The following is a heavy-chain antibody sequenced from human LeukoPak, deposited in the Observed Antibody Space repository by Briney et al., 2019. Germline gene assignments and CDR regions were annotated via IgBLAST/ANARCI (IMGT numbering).Heavy chain of an antibody. CDR3: ARDAKVGSWQQLVTGWFDP. Sequence: ASVKVSCKASGYTFTSYAISWVRQAPGQGLEWMGWISAYNGNTNYAQKLQGRVTMTTDTSTSTAYMELRSLRSDDTAVYYCARDAKVGSWQQLVTGWFDPWGQGTLVTVSS. J-gene: IGHJ5*02. V-gene: IGHV1-18*01. CDR1: GYTFTSYA. D-gene: IGHD6-13*01. CDR2: ISAYNGNT.